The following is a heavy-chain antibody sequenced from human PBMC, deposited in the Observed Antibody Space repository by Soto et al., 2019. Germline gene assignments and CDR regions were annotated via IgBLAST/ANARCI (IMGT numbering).Heavy chain of an antibody. V-gene: IGHV3-23*01. D-gene: IGHD3-16*01. CDR2: ISGSDGST. J-gene: IGHJ4*02. CDR1: GFTFSSYA. CDR3: AKGRLPPGGTYFDY. Sequence: EVQLLESGGGLVQPGGSLRLSCAASGFTFSSYAMSWVRQAPGKGLEWVSSISGSDGSTYYTDSVKGRFTISRDNXXNTVHLKMSSLRVEDAAVYYCAKGRLPPGGTYFDYWGQGTLVTVSS.